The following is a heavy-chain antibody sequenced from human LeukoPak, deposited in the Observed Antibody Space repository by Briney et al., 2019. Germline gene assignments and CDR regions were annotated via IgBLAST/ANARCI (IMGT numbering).Heavy chain of an antibody. V-gene: IGHV4-39*01. Sequence: PSETLSLTCIVSGGSIRSNSYYWGWIRQPPGKGLEWIGNIYYSGSTYYNPSLKSRVIISVDTSQNQFSLKLSSVTAADTAVYYCARQEGLSGSYPDYCSMDVWGRGTTVTVSS. CDR2: IYYSGST. CDR1: GGSIRSNSYY. J-gene: IGHJ6*02. D-gene: IGHD1-26*01. CDR3: ARQEGLSGSYPDYCSMDV.